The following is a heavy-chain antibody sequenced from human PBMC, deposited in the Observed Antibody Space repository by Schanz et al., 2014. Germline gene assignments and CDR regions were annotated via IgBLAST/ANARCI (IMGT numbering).Heavy chain of an antibody. CDR3: TADLWFGAVWGVW. CDR1: TSIFNHAW. J-gene: IGHJ4*02. V-gene: IGHV3-15*01. D-gene: IGHD3-10*01. Sequence: EVQLVESGGGLVKPGGSLRLSCAASTSIFNHAWMSWVRQAPGKGLEWLGRIKSKTDGETTDYAAPVKGRFSISRDDSQGTLYRQMNSLQTEDTAVYYCTADLWFGAVWGVWWGQGTLVTVSS. CDR2: IKSKTDGETT.